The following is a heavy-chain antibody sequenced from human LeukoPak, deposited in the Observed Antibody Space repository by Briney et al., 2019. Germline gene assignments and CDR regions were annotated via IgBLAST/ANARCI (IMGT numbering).Heavy chain of an antibody. CDR3: ARDTDDFWSGYYLFDY. D-gene: IGHD3-3*01. CDR1: GFTSSDYY. V-gene: IGHV3-11*01. J-gene: IGHJ4*02. Sequence: GSLRLSCAASGFTSSDYYMSWIRQAPGKGLEWVSYISSSGSTIYYADSVKGRFTISRDNAKNSLYLQMNSLRAEDTAVYYCARDTDDFWSGYYLFDYWGQGTLVTVSS. CDR2: ISSSGSTI.